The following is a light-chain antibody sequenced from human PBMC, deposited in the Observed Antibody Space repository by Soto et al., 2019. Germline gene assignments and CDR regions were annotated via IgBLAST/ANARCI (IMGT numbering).Light chain of an antibody. CDR3: QQRSNWYT. J-gene: IGKJ2*01. V-gene: IGKV3-11*01. CDR1: QSVNTN. CDR2: DAS. Sequence: EIVLTQSPGTLSLSPGERATLSCRASQSVNTNLGWYQQKPGQAPRLLIYDASNRATGIPARFSGSGFGTDFTLTISSLEPEDFAVYYCQQRSNWYTFGQGTKLEIK.